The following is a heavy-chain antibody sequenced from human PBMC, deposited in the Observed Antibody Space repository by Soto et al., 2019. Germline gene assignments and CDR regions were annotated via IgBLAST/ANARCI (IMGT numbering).Heavy chain of an antibody. Sequence: SVKVSCKASGVTFSSYAISWVRQAPGQGLEWMGGIIPIFGTANYAQKFQGRVTITADESTSTAYMELSSLRSEDTAVYYCARDPFGRAPGVWFDPWGQGTLVTVSS. D-gene: IGHD3-16*01. CDR1: GVTFSSYA. J-gene: IGHJ5*02. CDR3: ARDPFGRAPGVWFDP. V-gene: IGHV1-69*13. CDR2: IIPIFGTA.